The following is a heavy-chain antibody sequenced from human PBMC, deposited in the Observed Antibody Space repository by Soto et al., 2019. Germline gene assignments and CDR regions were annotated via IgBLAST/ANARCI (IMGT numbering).Heavy chain of an antibody. CDR3: ARDLYGDYLFY. Sequence: QVQLVESGGGVVQPGRSLRLSCAASGFTFSSYGMHWVRQAPGKGLEWVAVIWYDGSNKYYADSVKGRFTISRDNSKNTLYLQMNSLRAEDTAVYYCARDLYGDYLFYWGQGTLVTVSS. J-gene: IGHJ4*02. CDR2: IWYDGSNK. V-gene: IGHV3-33*01. CDR1: GFTFSSYG. D-gene: IGHD4-17*01.